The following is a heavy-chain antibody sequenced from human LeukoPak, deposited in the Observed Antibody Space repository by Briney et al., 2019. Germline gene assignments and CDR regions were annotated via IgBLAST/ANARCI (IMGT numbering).Heavy chain of an antibody. J-gene: IGHJ4*02. CDR2: IYNSGST. CDR3: ASSDFWSGYTYDH. D-gene: IGHD3-3*01. Sequence: KPSETLSLTCTVSGGSISSGTYYWGWIRQPPGKGLEWIGSIYNSGSTYYNPSLKSRVTISVDTSKNQFSLKLSSVTAADTAVYYCASSDFWSGYTYDHWGQGTLVTVSS. CDR1: GGSISSGTYY. V-gene: IGHV4-39*01.